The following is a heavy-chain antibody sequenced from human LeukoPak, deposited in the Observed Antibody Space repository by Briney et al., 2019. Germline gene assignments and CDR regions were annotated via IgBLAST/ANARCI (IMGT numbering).Heavy chain of an antibody. CDR1: GGSISSYY. Sequence: SETLSLTCTVSGGSISSYYWSWIRQPPGKGLEWIGYIYYSGSTNYNPSLKSRVTISVDTSKNQFSLKLSSVTAADTAVYYCARVGIAAAGRPASQAFDIWGQGTMVTVSP. CDR2: IYYSGST. V-gene: IGHV4-59*01. CDR3: ARVGIAAAGRPASQAFDI. J-gene: IGHJ3*02. D-gene: IGHD6-13*01.